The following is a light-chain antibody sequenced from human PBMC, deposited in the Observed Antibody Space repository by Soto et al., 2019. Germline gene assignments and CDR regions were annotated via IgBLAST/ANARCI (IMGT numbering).Light chain of an antibody. CDR3: LSYDRSLSGVV. CDR2: GNS. Sequence: QSVLTQPPSVSGAPGQRVTISCTGSSSNIGAGYDVHWYQQLPGTAPKLLIYGNSNRPSGVPDRFSGSKSGTSASLAITGVQAEDEADYYCLSYDRSLSGVVFGGGTKLTVL. J-gene: IGLJ2*01. V-gene: IGLV1-40*01. CDR1: SSNIGAGYD.